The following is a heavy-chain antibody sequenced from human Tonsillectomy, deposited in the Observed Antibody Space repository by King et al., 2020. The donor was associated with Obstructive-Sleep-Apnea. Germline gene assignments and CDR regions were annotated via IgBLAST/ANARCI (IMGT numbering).Heavy chain of an antibody. CDR3: ARGSSGYSYG. V-gene: IGHV4-59*01. J-gene: IGHJ4*02. CDR1: GGSISSYY. CDR2: IFYSETT. Sequence: QLQESGPGLVKPSETLSLTCTVSGGSISSYYCSWIRQPPGKGLEWIGYIFYSETTNYHPSLKSRVTISIDTSKNQFSLRLSTVTAADTAVYYCARGSSGYSYGWGQGTLVTVSS. D-gene: IGHD5-18*01.